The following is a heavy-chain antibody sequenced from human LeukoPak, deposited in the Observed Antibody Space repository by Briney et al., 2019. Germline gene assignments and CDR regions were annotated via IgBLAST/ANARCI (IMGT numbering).Heavy chain of an antibody. CDR3: ATRKVPVAGLGY. Sequence: ASVKVSCKVSGYTLTELSIHWVRQAPGKGLEWMGGFDPEDGETIYAQKFQGRVTMTEDTSTDTAYMELSSLRSEDTAVYYCATRKVPVAGLGYWGQGTLVTVSS. J-gene: IGHJ4*02. CDR1: GYTLTELS. CDR2: FDPEDGET. D-gene: IGHD6-19*01. V-gene: IGHV1-24*01.